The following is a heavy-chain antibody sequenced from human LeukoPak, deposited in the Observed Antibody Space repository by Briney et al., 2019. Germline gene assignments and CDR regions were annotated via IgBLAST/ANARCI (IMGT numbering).Heavy chain of an antibody. D-gene: IGHD5-12*01. Sequence: ASVKVSCKASGYTFTGYYMHWVRQAPGQGLEWMGRINPKSGGTNYAQKLEGRGTMNRDRSMSTDYMEVNRVRCDDTAVYYCARDQGGYDYYHYYYMDVWGKGTTVTVSS. V-gene: IGHV1-2*06. CDR3: ARDQGGYDYYHYYYMDV. CDR2: INPKSGGT. J-gene: IGHJ6*03. CDR1: GYTFTGYY.